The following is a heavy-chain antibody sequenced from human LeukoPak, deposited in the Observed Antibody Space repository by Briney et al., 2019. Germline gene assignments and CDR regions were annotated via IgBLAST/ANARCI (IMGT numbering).Heavy chain of an antibody. V-gene: IGHV3-33*01. D-gene: IGHD2-21*01. CDR2: IWYDGSNK. J-gene: IGHJ4*02. CDR3: ATSLFDGGGPRSFGY. Sequence: PGRSLRLSCAASGFTFSSYGIHWVRQAPGKGPEWVAVIWYDGSNKFYADSVKGRFTISRDNSKNTLSLQMNSLRAEDTAVYYCATSLFDGGGPRSFGYWGQGTLVTVSS. CDR1: GFTFSSYG.